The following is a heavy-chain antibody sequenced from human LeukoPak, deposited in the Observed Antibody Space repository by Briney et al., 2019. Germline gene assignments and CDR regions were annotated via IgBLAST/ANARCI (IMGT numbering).Heavy chain of an antibody. D-gene: IGHD2-15*01. Sequence: GGSLRLSCAASGITFSRYRMHWVRQAPGKGPVWVSYIETDGRTTTYADSVKGRSTISRDNAKNTLYLQMNSLRAEDTAVYYCAREYSTGFDPWGQGTLVTVSS. CDR2: IETDGRTT. J-gene: IGHJ5*02. CDR3: AREYSTGFDP. CDR1: GITFSRYR. V-gene: IGHV3-74*01.